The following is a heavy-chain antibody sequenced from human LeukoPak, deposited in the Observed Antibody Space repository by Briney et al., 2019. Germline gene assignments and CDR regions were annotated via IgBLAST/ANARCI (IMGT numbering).Heavy chain of an antibody. CDR2: ISWNSGSI. D-gene: IGHD6-13*01. V-gene: IGHV3-9*01. J-gene: IGHJ4*02. Sequence: GGSLRLSCEASGFTYSNYAMHWVRQAPGKGLEWVSGISWNSGSIGYADSVKGRFTISRDNAKNSLYLQMNSLRAEDTALYYCAKDSGGIAGYFDYWGQGTLVTVSS. CDR3: AKDSGGIAGYFDY. CDR1: GFTYSNYA.